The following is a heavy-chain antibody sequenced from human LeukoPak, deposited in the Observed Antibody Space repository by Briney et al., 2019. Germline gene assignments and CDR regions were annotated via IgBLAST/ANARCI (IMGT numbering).Heavy chain of an antibody. V-gene: IGHV3-30*02. CDR1: GFTFSDYY. CDR3: TKRGDSGTYYFDS. J-gene: IGHJ4*02. D-gene: IGHD1-26*01. CDR2: MRHDEINK. Sequence: GGSLRLSCAASGFTFSDYYMSWIRQAPGKGLEWVAFMRHDEINKNYADSVKGRFTISRDTSKNTLYLQMNSLRPEDTAVYYCTKRGDSGTYYFDSWGQGTLVTVSS.